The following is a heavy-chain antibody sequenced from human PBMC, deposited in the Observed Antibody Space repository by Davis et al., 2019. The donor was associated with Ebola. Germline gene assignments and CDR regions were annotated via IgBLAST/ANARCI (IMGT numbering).Heavy chain of an antibody. J-gene: IGHJ4*02. V-gene: IGHV3-43*02. CDR2: ISGDGDHT. CDR1: GFTFDQYP. CDR3: ARGRYGGDL. D-gene: IGHD4-23*01. Sequence: ESLKISCASSGFTFDQYPMYWVRQRPGKGLEWVSLISGDGDHTYYADSVKGRFTISRDNSKNTLYLQMHSLRADDTAVYYCARGRYGGDLWGQGTLVTVSS.